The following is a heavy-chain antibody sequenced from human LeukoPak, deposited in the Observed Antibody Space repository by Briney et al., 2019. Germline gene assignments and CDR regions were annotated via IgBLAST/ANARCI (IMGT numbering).Heavy chain of an antibody. Sequence: RDSVKVSCKASGYTFPSYFMHWVRQAPGQGLEWMGIINPTGSSTTYAQKFQGRVTMTRDTSTSTVYMELSSLRSDDTAVYYCARTAARRFDYWGQGTLVTVSS. CDR2: INPTGSST. CDR1: GYTFPSYF. CDR3: ARTAARRFDY. D-gene: IGHD6-6*01. J-gene: IGHJ4*02. V-gene: IGHV1-46*01.